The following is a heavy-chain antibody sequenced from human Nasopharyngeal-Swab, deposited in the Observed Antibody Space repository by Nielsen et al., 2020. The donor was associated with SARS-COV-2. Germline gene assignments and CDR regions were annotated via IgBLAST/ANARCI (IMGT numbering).Heavy chain of an antibody. CDR2: ISYDGRNK. CDR3: ARGPPIVVVVAVHFDY. D-gene: IGHD2-15*01. J-gene: IGHJ4*02. V-gene: IGHV3-30*03. CDR1: GFTFSSYG. Sequence: GESLKISCAASGFTFSSYGMHWVRQAPGKGLEWVAVISYDGRNKYYADSVKGRFTISRDNSKNTLYLQMNSLRAEDTAVYYCARGPPIVVVVAVHFDYWGQGTLVTVSS.